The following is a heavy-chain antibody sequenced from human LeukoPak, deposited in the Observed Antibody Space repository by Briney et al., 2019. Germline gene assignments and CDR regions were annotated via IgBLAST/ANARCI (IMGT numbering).Heavy chain of an antibody. CDR3: AKHYMGSSYNRAVDY. CDR2: INYRGST. J-gene: IGHJ4*02. D-gene: IGHD3-10*01. V-gene: IGHV4-39*01. CDR1: NASISSNTYY. Sequence: SETLSLTCTVSNASISSNTYYRAWIRQPPGKGLEYIGSINYRGSTYYNPSLKSRVTISVDTSKNQFSLKLSSVTAADTAVYYCAKHYMGSSYNRAVDYWGQGTLVTVSS.